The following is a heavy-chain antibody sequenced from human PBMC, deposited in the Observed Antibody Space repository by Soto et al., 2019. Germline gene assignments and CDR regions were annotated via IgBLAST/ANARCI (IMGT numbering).Heavy chain of an antibody. Sequence: ASVKVSCKVSGYTLTELSMHWVRQAPGKGLEWMGGFDPEDGETIYAQKFQGRVTMTEDTSTDTAYMELSSLRSEDTAVYYCATGFGWADLVLGVMGGMDVWGQGTTVTVSS. CDR1: GYTLTELS. V-gene: IGHV1-24*01. J-gene: IGHJ6*02. D-gene: IGHD3-10*01. CDR3: ATGFGWADLVLGVMGGMDV. CDR2: FDPEDGET.